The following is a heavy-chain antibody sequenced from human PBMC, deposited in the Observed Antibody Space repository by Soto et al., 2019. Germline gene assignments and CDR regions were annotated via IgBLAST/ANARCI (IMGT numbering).Heavy chain of an antibody. Sequence: QVQLVQSGAEVKKPGASVKVSCKASGYTFTSYGISWVRQAPGQGLEWMGWISTYNANTHYAQNLQGRVTMTTDTSTSTAYMELRSLRSDDTAVYYWARDDCISTSCYLAYWGQGTLVAISS. J-gene: IGHJ4*02. D-gene: IGHD2-2*01. V-gene: IGHV1-18*01. CDR2: ISTYNANT. CDR1: GYTFTSYG. CDR3: ARDDCISTSCYLAY.